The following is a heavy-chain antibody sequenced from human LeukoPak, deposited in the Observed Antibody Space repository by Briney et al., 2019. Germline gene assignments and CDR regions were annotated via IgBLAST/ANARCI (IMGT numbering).Heavy chain of an antibody. CDR1: GYSFSNYW. CDR2: INPGDSDT. D-gene: IGHD3-22*01. Sequence: AGESLKISCKGSGYSFSNYWIGWVRQMPGKGLEWMGIINPGDSDTRYSPSFQGQVTISADKSINTAYLQWSSLRAEDTAVYYCARDFGQVGVVVTYFERTLRNAFDIWGQGTMVTVSS. CDR3: ARDFGQVGVVVTYFERTLRNAFDI. V-gene: IGHV5-51*01. J-gene: IGHJ3*02.